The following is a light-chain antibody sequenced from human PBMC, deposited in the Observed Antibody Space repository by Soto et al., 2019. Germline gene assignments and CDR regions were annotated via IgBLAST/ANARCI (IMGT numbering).Light chain of an antibody. Sequence: ETVLTQSQGTLSLSPGERATLSCRASQSVRSSLLAWYQHKPGQTPRLLIYGASSRATGIPDRFSGSGSGTDFTLTISRLEPEDFAVYYCKKDGSPWTFGQGTKVEIK. J-gene: IGKJ1*01. CDR1: QSVRSSL. CDR3: KKDGSPWT. CDR2: GAS. V-gene: IGKV3-20*01.